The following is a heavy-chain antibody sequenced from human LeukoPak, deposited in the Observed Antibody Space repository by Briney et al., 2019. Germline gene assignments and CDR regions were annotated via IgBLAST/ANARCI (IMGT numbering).Heavy chain of an antibody. Sequence: GGSLRLSCAASGFTFSSYSMNWVPEAPGRGLEWVPYISSSSSTIYYADSVKGRFTISRDNAKNSLYLQMNSLRAEDTAVYYCARGPRITIFGVVAQYFHHWRQGTLVTVSS. CDR3: ARGPRITIFGVVAQYFHH. CDR2: ISSSSSTI. D-gene: IGHD3-3*01. CDR1: GFTFSSYS. J-gene: IGHJ1*01. V-gene: IGHV3-48*04.